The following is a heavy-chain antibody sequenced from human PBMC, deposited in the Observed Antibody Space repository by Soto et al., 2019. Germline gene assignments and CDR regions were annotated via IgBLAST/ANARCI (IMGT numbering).Heavy chain of an antibody. D-gene: IGHD6-13*01. CDR1: GGTFSSYA. V-gene: IGHV1-69*01. CDR3: ARGPLFIAAAYNWFDP. CDR2: IIPIFGTA. J-gene: IGHJ5*02. Sequence: QVQLVQSGAEVKKPGSSVKVSCKASGGTFSSYAISWVRQAPGQGLEWMGGIIPIFGTANYAQKFQGRVTITADESTSTGYMELSSLRSEDTAVYYCARGPLFIAAAYNWFDPWGQGTLVTVSS.